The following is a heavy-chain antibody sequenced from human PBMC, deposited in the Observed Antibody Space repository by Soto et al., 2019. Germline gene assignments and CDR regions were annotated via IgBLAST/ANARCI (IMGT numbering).Heavy chain of an antibody. Sequence: QVQLVQSGAEVKKPGSSVKVSCKASGGTFNNYAISWVRQAPGQGLEWMGGIIPIIGTADYAHKFQGRLAIRADESTGTTFRELSSLRSEDTALYYCARGGVDVVATSAFDYWGQGTLVTVSS. CDR3: ARGGVDVVATSAFDY. J-gene: IGHJ4*02. D-gene: IGHD5-12*01. CDR2: IIPIIGTA. CDR1: GGTFNNYA. V-gene: IGHV1-69*01.